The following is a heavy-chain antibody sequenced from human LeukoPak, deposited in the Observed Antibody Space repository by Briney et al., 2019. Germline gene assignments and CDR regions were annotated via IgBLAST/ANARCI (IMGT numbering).Heavy chain of an antibody. J-gene: IGHJ4*02. CDR2: ISSSSSYT. Sequence: PGGSLRLSCAASGFTFSDYYMSWIRQAPGKGLEWVSYISSSSSYTNYADSVKGRFTISRDNAKNSLYLQMNSLRAEDTAVYYCARGGGYSYGHLNFYYWGQGTLVTVSS. V-gene: IGHV3-11*06. D-gene: IGHD5-18*01. CDR3: ARGGGYSYGHLNFYY. CDR1: GFTFSDYY.